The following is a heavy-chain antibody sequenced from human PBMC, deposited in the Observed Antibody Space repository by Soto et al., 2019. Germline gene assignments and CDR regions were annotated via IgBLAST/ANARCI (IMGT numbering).Heavy chain of an antibody. D-gene: IGHD3-22*01. CDR3: ARAPRYDSSGYNRY. V-gene: IGHV3-33*01. Sequence: WWSLRLSCAASVFTFSSYGMNWVRQAPGKGLEWVAVIWYDGSNKYYADSLKGRFTISRDNSKNTLYLQMNSLRAEDTAVYYCARAPRYDSSGYNRYWGQGTLVTVHS. CDR1: VFTFSSYG. J-gene: IGHJ4*02. CDR2: IWYDGSNK.